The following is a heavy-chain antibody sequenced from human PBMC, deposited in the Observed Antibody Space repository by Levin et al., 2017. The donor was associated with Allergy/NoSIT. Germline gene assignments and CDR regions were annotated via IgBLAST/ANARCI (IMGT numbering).Heavy chain of an antibody. D-gene: IGHD3-3*01. Sequence: GESLKISCAASGFTFSSYEMNWVRRAPGKGLEWVSYISSTGSTIYSADSVKGRFTIFRENAKNSLYLHMDSLRAEDTAVYYCARQLGNFWSGYNYVDYWGQGTLVTVSS. CDR1: GFTFSSYE. J-gene: IGHJ4*02. V-gene: IGHV3-48*03. CDR3: ARQLGNFWSGYNYVDY. CDR2: ISSTGSTI.